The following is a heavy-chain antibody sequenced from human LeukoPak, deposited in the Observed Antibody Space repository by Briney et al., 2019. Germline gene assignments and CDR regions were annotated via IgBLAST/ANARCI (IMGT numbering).Heavy chain of an antibody. CDR2: ISYDGSDK. D-gene: IGHD4-17*01. CDR3: AREHYGDLYFDY. Sequence: TGGSLRLSCAASGFIFSGYGMHWVRQAPGKGLEWVAVISYDGSDKYYADSVKGRFTISRDNSKNTLYLQMNSLRAEDTAVYYCAREHYGDLYFDYWGQGTLVTVSS. J-gene: IGHJ4*02. CDR1: GFIFSGYG. V-gene: IGHV3-30*19.